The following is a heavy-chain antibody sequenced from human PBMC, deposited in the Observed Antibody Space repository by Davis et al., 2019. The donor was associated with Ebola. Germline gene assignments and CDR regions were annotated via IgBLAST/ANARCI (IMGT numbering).Heavy chain of an antibody. Sequence: GGSLRLSCAASGFTFSSYAMSWVRQAPGKGLEWVSAISGSGGSTYYADSVKGRFTISRDNSKNTLYLQMNSLRAEDTAVYYCARPFHRGYSYGYVGYWGQGTLVTVSS. CDR3: ARPFHRGYSYGYVGY. V-gene: IGHV3-23*01. J-gene: IGHJ4*02. CDR2: ISGSGGST. CDR1: GFTFSSYA. D-gene: IGHD5-18*01.